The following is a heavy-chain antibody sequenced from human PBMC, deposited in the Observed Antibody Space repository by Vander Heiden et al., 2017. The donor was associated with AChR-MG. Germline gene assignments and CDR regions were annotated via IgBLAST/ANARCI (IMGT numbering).Heavy chain of an antibody. Sequence: QLQLQESGPGLVKPSETLSPTCTVSGGSIKANDNYWGWLRQPPGKGLEWIGSIYYDGSTYYDPSLGSRVTLSVDTSKSQLSLTLTSVTAADTAVYYCARHVGSWTPHYFDYWGKLTLVTVS. D-gene: IGHD6-13*01. CDR1: GGSIKANDNY. J-gene: IGHJ4*02. CDR2: IYYDGST. CDR3: ARHVGSWTPHYFDY. V-gene: IGHV4-39*01.